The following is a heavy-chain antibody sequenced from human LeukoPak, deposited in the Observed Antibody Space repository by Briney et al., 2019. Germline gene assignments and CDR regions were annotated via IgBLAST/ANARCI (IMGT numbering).Heavy chain of an antibody. J-gene: IGHJ6*03. Sequence: ASERVSCKASGYTFTSYGINWVRQAPGQGLEWMGWISGYNGDTNYAQKFQGRVTMTTDTSTSTAYMELRSLRSDDTAVYYCARAGNYYYMDVWGKGTTVTVSS. CDR2: ISGYNGDT. CDR1: GYTFTSYG. D-gene: IGHD3-10*01. V-gene: IGHV1-18*01. CDR3: ARAGNYYYMDV.